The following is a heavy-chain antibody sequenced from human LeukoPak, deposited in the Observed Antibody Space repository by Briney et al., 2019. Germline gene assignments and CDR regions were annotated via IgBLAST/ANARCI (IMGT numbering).Heavy chain of an antibody. CDR1: GYSISSGYY. CDR2: IYHSGST. D-gene: IGHD6-19*01. J-gene: IGHJ4*02. V-gene: IGHV4-38-2*02. CDR3: ARIPFKIAVAGNGYFDY. Sequence: SEALSLTCTVSGYSISSGYYWGWIRQPPGKGLEWIGSIYHSGSTYYNPSLKSRVPISVDTYKNHFSLKLRSVSCADAALDYCARIPFKIAVAGNGYFDYWGQGTLVTVSS.